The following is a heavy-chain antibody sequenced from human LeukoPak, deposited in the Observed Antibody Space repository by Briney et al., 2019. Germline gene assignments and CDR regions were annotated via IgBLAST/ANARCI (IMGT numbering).Heavy chain of an antibody. CDR2: IYTSGST. Sequence: XTCTXSGGSISSGSYYWSWIRQPAGKGLEWIGRIYTSGSTNYNPSLKSRVPISVDTSKNQFSLKLSSVTAADTAVYYCASYSNYVSASSYYYYMDVWGKGTTVTVSS. V-gene: IGHV4-61*02. J-gene: IGHJ6*03. CDR3: ASYSNYVSASSYYYYMDV. D-gene: IGHD4-11*01. CDR1: GGSISSGSYY.